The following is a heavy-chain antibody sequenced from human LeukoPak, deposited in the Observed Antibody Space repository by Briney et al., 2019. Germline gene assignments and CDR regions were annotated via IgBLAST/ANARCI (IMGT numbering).Heavy chain of an antibody. CDR2: IIPIFGTA. Sequence: SVKVSCKACLGTFSSYVISWVRQAPGQGLEWMGGIIPIFGTANYAQKFQGRVTITADESTSTAYIELSSLRSEDTAVYYCARDRFVYDFWSGPVSIHNWFDPWGQGTLVTVS. CDR1: LGTFSSYV. J-gene: IGHJ5*02. CDR3: ARDRFVYDFWSGPVSIHNWFDP. V-gene: IGHV1-69*13. D-gene: IGHD3-3*01.